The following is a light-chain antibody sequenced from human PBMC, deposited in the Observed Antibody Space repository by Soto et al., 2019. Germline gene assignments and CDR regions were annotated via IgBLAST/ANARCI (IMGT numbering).Light chain of an antibody. Sequence: DIQMTQAPSSLSASVGDRVTIACEASQSIRSRLAWYQQKPGKAPSLLISGASTLESGVPSRFSGSGSGTEFTLTISSLQPDDFATYYCQQYNSYSYTFGQGTKMDIK. V-gene: IGKV1-5*01. CDR3: QQYNSYSYT. CDR2: GAS. J-gene: IGKJ2*01. CDR1: QSIRSR.